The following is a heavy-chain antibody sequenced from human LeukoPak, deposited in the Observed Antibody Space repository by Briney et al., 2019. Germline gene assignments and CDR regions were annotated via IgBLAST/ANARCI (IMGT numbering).Heavy chain of an antibody. D-gene: IGHD7-27*01. J-gene: IGHJ6*02. Sequence: PSETLSLTCTVSGASITSYYWSWIRQPAGKGLEWIGRIHAKGSTNDNPSLKSRVSMSVDTSNNQFSLKVTSVTAADTAMYYCARDRASFYTLGNSYVYNMDVWGQGTTVTVSS. CDR2: IHAKGST. V-gene: IGHV4-4*07. CDR3: ARDRASFYTLGNSYVYNMDV. CDR1: GASITSYY.